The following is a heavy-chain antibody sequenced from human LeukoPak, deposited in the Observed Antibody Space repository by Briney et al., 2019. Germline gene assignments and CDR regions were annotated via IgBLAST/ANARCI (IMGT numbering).Heavy chain of an antibody. V-gene: IGHV3-7*01. CDR2: MKEDGSEK. Sequence: GGSLRLSCAASGFTFTNHWMNWVRQAPGKGLEWVANMKEDGSEKSYVDSVKGRFIISGDNAKNSLYLQMNSLRAEDTAVYYCARGGYRGIDSWGPGTLVTVSS. CDR3: ARGGYRGIDS. CDR1: GFTFTNHW. D-gene: IGHD5-18*01. J-gene: IGHJ4*02.